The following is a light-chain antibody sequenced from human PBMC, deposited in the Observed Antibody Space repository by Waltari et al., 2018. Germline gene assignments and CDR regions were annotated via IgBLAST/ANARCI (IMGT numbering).Light chain of an antibody. V-gene: IGLV3-21*02. CDR3: QVWDNTIDHVL. CDR1: NIGDRS. Sequence: SYVLTQPPSVSVAPGQTATITCGGNNIGDRSVHWYQQRPGLSPVLVAYEDSARPSGVSERISASTDPKPATLAISGVEGGDEADYYCQVWDNTIDHVLFGGGTKLTVL. J-gene: IGLJ2*01. CDR2: EDS.